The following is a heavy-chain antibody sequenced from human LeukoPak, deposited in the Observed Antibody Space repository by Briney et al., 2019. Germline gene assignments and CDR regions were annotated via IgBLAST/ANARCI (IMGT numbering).Heavy chain of an antibody. V-gene: IGHV1-69*05. CDR3: ARGRPCSGGSCYYYY. CDR1: GGTFSSHA. CDR2: IIPIFGTA. J-gene: IGHJ4*02. D-gene: IGHD2-15*01. Sequence: KVSCKASGGTFSSHAISWVRQAPGQGLEWMGGIIPIFGTANYAQKFQGRVTITTDESTSTAYMELSSLRSEDTAVYYCARGRPCSGGSCYYYYWGQGTLVTVSS.